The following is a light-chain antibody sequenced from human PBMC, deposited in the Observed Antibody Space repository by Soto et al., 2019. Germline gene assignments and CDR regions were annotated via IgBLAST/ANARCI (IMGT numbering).Light chain of an antibody. V-gene: IGLV2-14*01. J-gene: IGLJ1*01. CDR3: SSYTSSSTLYV. CDR1: SSDVGGYNY. CDR2: YVS. Sequence: QSALTQPASVSGSPGQSITISCTGTSSDVGGYNYVSWYQQHPGKAPKLMIYYVSNQPSGVSNSFSGSKSGNTASLTISGLQAEDEADYYCSSYTSSSTLYVFGTGTKLTVL.